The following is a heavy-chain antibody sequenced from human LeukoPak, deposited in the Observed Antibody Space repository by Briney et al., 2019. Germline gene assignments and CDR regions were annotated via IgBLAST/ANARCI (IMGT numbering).Heavy chain of an antibody. J-gene: IGHJ4*02. V-gene: IGHV4-34*01. CDR2: INHSGST. CDR1: GGSFSGYY. D-gene: IGHD2/OR15-2a*01. Sequence: SETLSLACAVYGGSFSGYYWSWIRQPPGKGLEWIGEINHSGSTNYNPSLKSRVTISVDTSKNQFSLKLSSVTAADTAVYYCARANISDYWGQGTLVTVSS. CDR3: ARANISDY.